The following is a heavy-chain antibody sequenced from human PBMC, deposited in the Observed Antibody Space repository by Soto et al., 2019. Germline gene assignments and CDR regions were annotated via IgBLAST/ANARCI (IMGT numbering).Heavy chain of an antibody. Sequence: SQTLSLTCVISGDSVSNKNTAWNWIRQSPSGGLEWLGRTYYRSKWYNDYATSMKSRITISPDTSKNQFSLHLNSVTPEDTAVYFCARRFFDLGSAFHFWGPGTPVTVYS. D-gene: IGHD3-10*01. CDR1: GDSVSNKNTA. V-gene: IGHV6-1*01. CDR3: ARRFFDLGSAFHF. CDR2: TYYRSKWYN. J-gene: IGHJ4*02.